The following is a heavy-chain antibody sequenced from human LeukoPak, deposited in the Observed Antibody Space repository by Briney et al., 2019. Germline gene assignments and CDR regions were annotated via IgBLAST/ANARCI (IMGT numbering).Heavy chain of an antibody. CDR1: GGTFSSYA. D-gene: IGHD5-24*01. J-gene: IGHJ2*01. CDR3: ATPADGYQPGDYWYFDL. CDR2: IIPIFGTA. V-gene: IGHV1-69*05. Sequence: SVKVSCKASGGTFSSYAISWVRQAPGQGLEWMGGIIPIFGTANYAQKFQGRVTITTDESTSTAYMELSSLRSEDTAVYYCATPADGYQPGDYWYFDLWGRGTLVTVSS.